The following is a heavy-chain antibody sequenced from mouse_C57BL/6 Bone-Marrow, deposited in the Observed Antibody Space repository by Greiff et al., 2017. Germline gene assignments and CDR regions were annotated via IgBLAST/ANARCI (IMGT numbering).Heavy chain of an antibody. CDR3: ARRHGYYPYYFDY. CDR1: GFTFSDYG. J-gene: IGHJ2*01. D-gene: IGHD2-3*01. V-gene: IGHV5-17*01. CDR2: ISTGSSTT. Sequence: EVKLMESGGGLVKPGGSLKLSCAASGFTFSDYGMHWVRQAPEKGLAWVAYISTGSSTTYYADTVKGRFTFSRDNAKNTLFLQMTSLRSEDTAMYYCARRHGYYPYYFDYWGQGTTLTVSS.